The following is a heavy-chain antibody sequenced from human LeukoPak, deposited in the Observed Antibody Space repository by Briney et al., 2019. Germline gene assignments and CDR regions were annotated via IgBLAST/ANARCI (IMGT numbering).Heavy chain of an antibody. CDR1: GGSISSYY. J-gene: IGHJ6*02. V-gene: IGHV4-59*08. CDR2: IYYSGST. CDR3: ARHLLGYCSSTSCHHQYYYYYGLDV. Sequence: PSETLSLTCPVSGGSISSYYWSWVRQPPGKGLEWIGYIYYSGSTNYNPSLKTRVTISVDTSKNQFSLKLSSVTAADTAVYYCARHLLGYCSSTSCHHQYYYYYGLDVWGQGTTVTVSS. D-gene: IGHD2-2*01.